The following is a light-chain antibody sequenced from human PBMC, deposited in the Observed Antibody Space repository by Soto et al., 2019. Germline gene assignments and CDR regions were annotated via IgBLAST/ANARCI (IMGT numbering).Light chain of an antibody. J-gene: IGKJ2*01. CDR1: QTISSS. Sequence: EIVLTQSPATLSVSPGEGATLSCRASQTISSSLAWYQQKPGQAPRLLIFGASTRATGIPATFSGSGSGTELTLTISSLQSEDFAFYYCQQYDNWPYTFGQGTKLEIK. CDR3: QQYDNWPYT. V-gene: IGKV3-15*01. CDR2: GAS.